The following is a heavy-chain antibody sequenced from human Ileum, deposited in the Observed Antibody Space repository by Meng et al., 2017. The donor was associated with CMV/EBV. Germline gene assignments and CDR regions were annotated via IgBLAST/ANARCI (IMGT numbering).Heavy chain of an antibody. CDR3: AHKRGVSTYYYDSSGYGSWFDP. V-gene: IGHV2-5*01. CDR2: IYWNDDK. Sequence: GAGVGWNRQPPGKALEWLALIYWNDDKRYSPSLKSRLTITKDTSKNQVVLTMTNMDPVDTATYYCAHKRGVSTYYYDSSGYGSWFDPWGQGTLVTVSS. J-gene: IGHJ5*02. D-gene: IGHD3-22*01. CDR1: GAG.